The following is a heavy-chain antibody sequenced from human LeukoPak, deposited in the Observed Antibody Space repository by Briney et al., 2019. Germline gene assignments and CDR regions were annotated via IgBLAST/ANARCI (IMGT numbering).Heavy chain of an antibody. V-gene: IGHV3-30*02. Sequence: GGSLRLSCAASGFTFSSYGMHWDRQAPGKGLEWVAFIRYDGSNKYYADSVKGRFTISRDNSKNTLYLQMNSLRAEDTAVYYCARGPDITMVRGGDFDYWGQGTLVTVSS. CDR2: IRYDGSNK. D-gene: IGHD3-10*01. CDR3: ARGPDITMVRGGDFDY. CDR1: GFTFSSYG. J-gene: IGHJ4*02.